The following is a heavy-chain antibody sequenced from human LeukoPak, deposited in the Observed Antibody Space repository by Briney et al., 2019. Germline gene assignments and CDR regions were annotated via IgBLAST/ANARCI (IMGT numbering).Heavy chain of an antibody. CDR1: GFTFSSYG. Sequence: GGSLRLSCAASGFTFSSYGMHWVRQAPGKGLEWVAFIRYDGSNKYYADSVKGRFTISRDNSKNTLYLQMNSLRAEDTAVYYCAKGPRPYYDSSGRAFDYWGQGTLVTVST. CDR3: AKGPRPYYDSSGRAFDY. CDR2: IRYDGSNK. J-gene: IGHJ4*02. V-gene: IGHV3-30*02. D-gene: IGHD3-22*01.